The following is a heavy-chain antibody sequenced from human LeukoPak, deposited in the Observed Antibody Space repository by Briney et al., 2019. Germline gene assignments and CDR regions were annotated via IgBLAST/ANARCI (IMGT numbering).Heavy chain of an antibody. J-gene: IGHJ6*02. CDR3: ASTLSGYDFYYYGMDV. Sequence: SVEVSCKASGGTFSSYAISWVRQAPGQGLEWMGRIIPILGIANYAQKFQGRVTITADKSTSTAYMELSSLRSEDTAVYYCASTLSGYDFYYYGMDVWGQGTTVTVSS. D-gene: IGHD5-12*01. CDR2: IIPILGIA. CDR1: GGTFSSYA. V-gene: IGHV1-69*04.